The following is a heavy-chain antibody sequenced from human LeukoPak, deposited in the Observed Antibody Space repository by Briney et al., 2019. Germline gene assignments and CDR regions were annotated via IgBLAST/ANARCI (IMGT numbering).Heavy chain of an antibody. J-gene: IGHJ4*02. V-gene: IGHV3-23*01. D-gene: IGHD3-16*01. Sequence: GGSLRLSCAASGFTFSNYVMSWVRQAPGKGLEWVSAISGSGGTTYYADSVKGRFTISRDSSKNTLYLQMNSLRAEDTAVYYCARGGREVDFWGQGTLVTVSS. CDR2: ISGSGGTT. CDR3: ARGGREVDF. CDR1: GFTFSNYV.